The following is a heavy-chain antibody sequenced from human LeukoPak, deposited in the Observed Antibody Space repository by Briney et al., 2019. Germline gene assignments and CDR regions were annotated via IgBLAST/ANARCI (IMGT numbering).Heavy chain of an antibody. D-gene: IGHD3-22*01. J-gene: IGHJ4*02. CDR1: GGSISSYY. CDR3: ARATYYYDSSGYYPFDY. Sequence: SETLPLTCTVSGGSISSYYWSWIRQPPGKGLEWIGYIYYSGSTNYNPSLKSRVTISVDTSKNQFSLKLSSVTAADTAVYYCARATYYYDSSGYYPFDYWGQGTLVTVSS. V-gene: IGHV4-59*01. CDR2: IYYSGST.